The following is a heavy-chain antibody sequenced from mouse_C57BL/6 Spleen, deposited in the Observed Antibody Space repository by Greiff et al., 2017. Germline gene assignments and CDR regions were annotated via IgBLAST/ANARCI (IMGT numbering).Heavy chain of an antibody. J-gene: IGHJ2*01. V-gene: IGHV1-61*01. D-gene: IGHD2-2*01. CDR3: ARGPYGSFDY. CDR2: IYPSDSET. Sequence: QVHVKQPGAELVRPGSSVKLSCKASGYTFTSYWMDWVKQRPGQGLEWIGNIYPSDSETHYNQKFKDKATLTVDKSSSTAYMQLSSLTSEDSAVYYCARGPYGSFDYWGQGTTLTVSS. CDR1: GYTFTSYW.